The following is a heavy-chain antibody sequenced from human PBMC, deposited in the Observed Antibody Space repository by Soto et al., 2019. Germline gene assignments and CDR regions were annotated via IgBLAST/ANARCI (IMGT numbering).Heavy chain of an antibody. CDR3: AKNQGVELVPLATVDWFDP. J-gene: IGHJ5*02. D-gene: IGHD1-26*01. CDR2: ISGSGFKK. V-gene: IGHV3-23*01. Sequence: VGSLRLSCAASGFIFENFGMSWVSQAPGKGLEWISSISGSGFKKYYADSVKGRFTISRDNSKSTVYLELNNLSAEDTAVYHCAKNQGVELVPLATVDWFDPWGQGSVVTVSS. CDR1: GFIFENFG.